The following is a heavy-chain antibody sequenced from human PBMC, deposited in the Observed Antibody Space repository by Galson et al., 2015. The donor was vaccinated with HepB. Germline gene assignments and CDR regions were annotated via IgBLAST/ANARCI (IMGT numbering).Heavy chain of an antibody. V-gene: IGHV3-30*04. Sequence: SLRLSCAASGFPFSNYAMHWVRQAPGKGLEWVAVILYDGSNEYYADSVKGRFTISRDNSKNTLYLQMNSLRPEDTAVYYCARDGRVAYDFVSGYLQNGMDVWG. CDR1: GFPFSNYA. J-gene: IGHJ6*02. CDR2: ILYDGSNE. D-gene: IGHD3-3*01. CDR3: ARDGRVAYDFVSGYLQNGMDV.